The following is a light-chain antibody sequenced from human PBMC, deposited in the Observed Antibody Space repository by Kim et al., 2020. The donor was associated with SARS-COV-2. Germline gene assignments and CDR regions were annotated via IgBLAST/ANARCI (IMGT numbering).Light chain of an antibody. CDR3: RQIYTVPT. J-gene: IGKJ2*01. Sequence: QLTQSPSSLSASVGDTVTITYRASQSIVIYLNWYQHKPVTAPKLLISAASNLQSGVPSRFSVSGSGTDFSLTISSLQPEHFATYYSRQIYTVPTFGQGTEVDIK. V-gene: IGKV1-39*01. CDR2: AAS. CDR1: QSIVIY.